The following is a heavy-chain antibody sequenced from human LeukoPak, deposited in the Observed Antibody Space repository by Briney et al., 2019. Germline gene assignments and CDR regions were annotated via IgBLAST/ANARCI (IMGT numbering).Heavy chain of an antibody. Sequence: ASVKVSCKASGGTFSSYAISWVRQAPGQGLEWMGGIIPIFGTANYAQKFQGRVTITADESTSTAYMELSSLRSEDTAVYYCARLGRLYCSSTSCYTGDWFDPWGRGTLVTVSS. J-gene: IGHJ5*02. D-gene: IGHD2-2*02. V-gene: IGHV1-69*13. CDR2: IIPIFGTA. CDR3: ARLGRLYCSSTSCYTGDWFDP. CDR1: GGTFSSYA.